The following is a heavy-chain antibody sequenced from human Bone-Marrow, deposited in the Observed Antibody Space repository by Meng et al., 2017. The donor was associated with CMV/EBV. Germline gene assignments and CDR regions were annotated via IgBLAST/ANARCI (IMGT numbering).Heavy chain of an antibody. Sequence: ASVKVSCKASGYTFTGYYMHWVRQAPGQGLEWMGWINPNSGGTNYAQKFQGRVTMTRDTSISTAYMERSRLRSDDTAVYYCARDFLYDDFWSGYFSYYGMDVWGQGTTVTVSS. D-gene: IGHD3-3*01. CDR1: GYTFTGYY. CDR2: INPNSGGT. V-gene: IGHV1-2*02. J-gene: IGHJ6*02. CDR3: ARDFLYDDFWSGYFSYYGMDV.